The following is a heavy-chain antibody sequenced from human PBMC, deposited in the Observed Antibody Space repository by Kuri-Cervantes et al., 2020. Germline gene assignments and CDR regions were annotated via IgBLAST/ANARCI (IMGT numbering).Heavy chain of an antibody. CDR1: GDSISSSDW. D-gene: IGHD2-21*01. CDR3: ARALRPYYYFDY. J-gene: IGHJ4*02. CDR2: IYHSGST. Sequence: GSLRLSCAVSGDSISSSDWWSWVRQPPGKGLEWIGEIYHSGSTNYNPSLESRVTISVDTSKNQFSLKLSSVTAADTAVYYCARALRPYYYFDYWGQGTLVTVSS. V-gene: IGHV4-4*02.